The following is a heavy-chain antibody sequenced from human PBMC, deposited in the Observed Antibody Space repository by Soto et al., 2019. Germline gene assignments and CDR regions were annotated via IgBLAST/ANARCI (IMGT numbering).Heavy chain of an antibody. CDR2: ISPSGTT. J-gene: IGHJ4*02. V-gene: IGHV4-34*01. Sequence: SETLSLTCTVSGGSINSDYWSWIRQPPGKGLEWIGEISPSGTTNYSPSLKSRVSISVDTSKNQFSLNLTSLTAADTAVYYCARAPKVSGSAQTRPDFWGQGSLVTVS. CDR3: ARAPKVSGSAQTRPDF. CDR1: GGSINSDY. D-gene: IGHD6-6*01.